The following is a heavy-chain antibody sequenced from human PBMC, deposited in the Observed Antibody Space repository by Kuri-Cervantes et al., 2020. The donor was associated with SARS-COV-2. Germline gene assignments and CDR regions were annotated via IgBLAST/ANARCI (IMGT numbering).Heavy chain of an antibody. CDR3: AKTYDC. CDR1: GFTISNYG. V-gene: IGHV3-30*02. Sequence: GESLKISCAASGFTISNYGMHWVRQAPGKGLEWVGFLRYDGGENHYADSVKGRFTISRDNSKNTLYPQMNSLRAEDTAVYYCAKTYDCWGQGTLVTVSS. J-gene: IGHJ4*02. CDR2: LRYDGGEN.